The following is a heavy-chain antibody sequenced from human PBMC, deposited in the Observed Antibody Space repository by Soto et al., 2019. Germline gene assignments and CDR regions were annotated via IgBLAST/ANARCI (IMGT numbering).Heavy chain of an antibody. D-gene: IGHD5-12*01. Sequence: QVQLVQSGAEVKKPGASVKVSCKASGYTFTSYGISWVRQAPGQGLEWMGWISAYNGNTNYAQNLQGRVTMTTDTSTSTAYMELRSRRSDDTAVYYCGSDWGWLHAASGHFADYWGHGTLVTVSS. CDR1: GYTFTSYG. CDR3: GSDWGWLHAASGHFADY. CDR2: ISAYNGNT. J-gene: IGHJ4*01. V-gene: IGHV1-18*04.